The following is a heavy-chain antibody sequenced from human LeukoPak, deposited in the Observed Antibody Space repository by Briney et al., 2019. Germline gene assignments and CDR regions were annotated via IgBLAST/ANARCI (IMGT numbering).Heavy chain of an antibody. V-gene: IGHV4-61*10. J-gene: IGHJ4*02. Sequence: PSETLSLTCTVSGGSISSGSYYWSWIRQPAGKGLEWIGEINHSGSTNYNPSLKSRVTISVDTSKNQFSLKLSSVTAADTAVYYCARWRKMATIYWGQGTLVTVSS. CDR2: INHSGST. CDR3: ARWRKMATIY. CDR1: GGSISSGSYY. D-gene: IGHD5-24*01.